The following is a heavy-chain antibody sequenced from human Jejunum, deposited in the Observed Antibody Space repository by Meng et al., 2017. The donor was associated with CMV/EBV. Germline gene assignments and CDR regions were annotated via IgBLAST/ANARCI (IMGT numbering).Heavy chain of an antibody. CDR1: ITSGEYC. Sequence: ITSGEYCCSRIRQPPGKGPEWIGYIYYTGSTNYNPSLKSRVTISLDTSKNQFSLKLSTVTAADTAVYYCARGYYDSSGSSNTFDIWGQGTMVTVSS. CDR2: IYYTGST. D-gene: IGHD3-22*01. J-gene: IGHJ3*02. V-gene: IGHV4-61*08. CDR3: ARGYYDSSGSSNTFDI.